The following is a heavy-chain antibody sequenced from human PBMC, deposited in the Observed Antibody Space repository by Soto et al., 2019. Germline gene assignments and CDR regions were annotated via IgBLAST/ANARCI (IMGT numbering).Heavy chain of an antibody. D-gene: IGHD4-4*01. Sequence: EVQLLESGGGLVQPGGSLRLSCAASGFIFNAYAMTWVRQAPGKGLEWVSAIGGSGGNTYYAASVKGRFTISRDNSNDKVDLEMNSLRVDDTAVYFCARVASDYINSADHWGQGILVTVSS. CDR1: GFIFNAYA. V-gene: IGHV3-23*01. CDR3: ARVASDYINSADH. J-gene: IGHJ4*02. CDR2: IGGSGGNT.